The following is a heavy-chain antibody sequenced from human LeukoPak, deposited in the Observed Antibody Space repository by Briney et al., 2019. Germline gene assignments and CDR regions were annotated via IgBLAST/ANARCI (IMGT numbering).Heavy chain of an antibody. D-gene: IGHD4-23*01. CDR2: IYYSGST. J-gene: IGHJ4*02. Sequence: SETLSLTCTVSGGSISSGDYYWSWIRQPPGKGLEWIGYIYYSGSTYYNPSLKSRVTISVDTSKNQFSLKLSPVTAADTAVYYCARGPLYGGKPSYWGQGTLVTVSS. CDR1: GGSISSGDYY. CDR3: ARGPLYGGKPSY. V-gene: IGHV4-30-4*01.